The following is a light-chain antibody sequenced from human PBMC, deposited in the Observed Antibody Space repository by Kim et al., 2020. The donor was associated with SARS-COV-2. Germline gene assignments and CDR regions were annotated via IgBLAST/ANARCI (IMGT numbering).Light chain of an antibody. J-gene: IGKJ1*01. CDR3: QQYDNWPRT. V-gene: IGKV3-15*01. Sequence: VSPGEGATLSCRASQSVSNNLAWYQQRPGQTPRVLIHGASTRATGVPARFSASGSGTDFTLAISSLQSEDFAVYYCQQYDNWPRTFGQGTKVDIK. CDR1: QSVSNN. CDR2: GAS.